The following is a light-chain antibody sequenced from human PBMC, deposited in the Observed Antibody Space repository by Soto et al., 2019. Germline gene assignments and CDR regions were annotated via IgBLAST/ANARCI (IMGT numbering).Light chain of an antibody. CDR2: RNN. CDR3: AAWDDILSSVV. V-gene: IGLV1-47*01. Sequence: QSVLTQPPSASGAPGQRVTISCSGSSSNIVRNNVYWYQHLPGTAPKLLIYRNNQRPSGVPDRFDGCKSGTSASLAICGLRSEDESDYFCAAWDDILSSVVFGGATKLTVL. J-gene: IGLJ2*01. CDR1: SSNIVRNN.